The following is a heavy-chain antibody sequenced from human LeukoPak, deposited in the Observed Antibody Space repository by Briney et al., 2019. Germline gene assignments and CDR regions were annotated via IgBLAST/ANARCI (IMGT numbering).Heavy chain of an antibody. Sequence: GGSLRLSCAASGFTLSNYWVSWVRQAPGKGLEWVANIDQDGSDKYYVDSVKGRFTISRDNAKKSLYLQMNSLRAEDTAIYYCAWYGVTHGLDVWGQGTTVTVSS. V-gene: IGHV3-7*01. J-gene: IGHJ6*02. D-gene: IGHD3-10*01. CDR1: GFTLSNYW. CDR2: IDQDGSDK. CDR3: AWYGVTHGLDV.